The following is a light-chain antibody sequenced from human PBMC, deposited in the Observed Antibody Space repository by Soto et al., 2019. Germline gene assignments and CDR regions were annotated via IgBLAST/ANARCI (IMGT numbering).Light chain of an antibody. V-gene: IGKV3-20*01. J-gene: IGKJ4*01. CDR3: QQYDSSQLT. Sequence: ENVLTQSPGTLSLSPGERATLSCRASQNVISSYLAWYQQKPGQAPSLLVYATSSRAAGIPDRFSVSGSGTDFTLTISRLEPEDFAVYYCQQYDSSQLTFGGGTEVEIK. CDR2: ATS. CDR1: QNVISSY.